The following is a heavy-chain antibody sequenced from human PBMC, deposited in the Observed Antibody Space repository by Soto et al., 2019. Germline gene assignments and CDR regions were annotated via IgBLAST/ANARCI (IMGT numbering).Heavy chain of an antibody. J-gene: IGHJ4*02. CDR2: IYYSGST. CDR3: ARSPEATVTAFGY. Sequence: QVQLQESGPGLVKPSQTLSLTCTVSGGSISSGGYYWSWIRQHPGKGLEWIGYIYYSGSTYYNPSLKSRGNLSVDTSKNPFPLKARSGTAAGKAVYYWARSPEATVTAFGYWGQGTLVTVSS. V-gene: IGHV4-31*03. D-gene: IGHD4-17*01. CDR1: GGSISSGGYY.